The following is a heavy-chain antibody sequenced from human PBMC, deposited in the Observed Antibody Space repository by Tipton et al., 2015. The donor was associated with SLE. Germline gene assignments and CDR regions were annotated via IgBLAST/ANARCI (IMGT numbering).Heavy chain of an antibody. CDR1: GGSFSGYY. V-gene: IGHV4-34*01. D-gene: IGHD3-10*01. Sequence: LRLSCAVYGGSFSGYYWSWIRQPPGKGLEWIGEINHSGSTNYNPSLKSRVTISVDTSKNQFSLKLSSVTAADTAVYYCAREGRGDQIAFDIWGQGTMVIVSS. CDR2: INHSGST. J-gene: IGHJ3*02. CDR3: AREGRGDQIAFDI.